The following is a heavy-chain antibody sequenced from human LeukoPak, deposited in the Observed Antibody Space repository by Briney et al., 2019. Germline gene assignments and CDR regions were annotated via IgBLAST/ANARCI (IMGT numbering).Heavy chain of an antibody. J-gene: IGHJ4*02. D-gene: IGHD4-23*01. V-gene: IGHV5-51*01. CDR3: ARRDYGGKHFDY. CDR2: IYPGDSDT. Sequence: GESLKISCQGSGYSFSSYWITWVRQMPGKGLEWMGTIYPGDSDTKYGPSFQGQVTISADRSISTAYLQWSSLKASDTAMYYCARRDYGGKHFDYWGQGTLVTVSS. CDR1: GYSFSSYW.